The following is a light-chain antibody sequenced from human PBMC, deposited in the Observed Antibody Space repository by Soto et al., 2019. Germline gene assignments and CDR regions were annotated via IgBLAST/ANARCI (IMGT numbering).Light chain of an antibody. CDR1: QSIGTY. V-gene: IGKV1-5*01. CDR3: ELVRT. J-gene: IGKJ2*02. CDR2: AAS. Sequence: DIPITQSPSTLSASGGDRATITCRASQSIGTYLAWYQQKPGKAPKLLIYAASSLQSGVPSRFSGSGSGTDFPLTISWLQPGEGTECRCELVRT.